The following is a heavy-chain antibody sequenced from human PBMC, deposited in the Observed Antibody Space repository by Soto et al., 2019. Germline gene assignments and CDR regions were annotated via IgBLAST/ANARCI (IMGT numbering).Heavy chain of an antibody. CDR1: GDSSNSTSYY. V-gene: IGHV4-39*07. CDR3: ARGGVD. CDR2: INHSGNT. Sequence: SETLSLTCTVSGDSSNSTSYYWTWIRQPPGKGLEWIGDINHSGNTNYDPSLKSRVTISIDTSKKQCSLKLSSVTAADTAVYYCARGGVDWGQGTLVTVSS. J-gene: IGHJ4*02. D-gene: IGHD2-8*01.